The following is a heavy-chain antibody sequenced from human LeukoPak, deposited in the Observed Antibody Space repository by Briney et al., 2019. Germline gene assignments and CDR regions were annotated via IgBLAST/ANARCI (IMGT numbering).Heavy chain of an antibody. D-gene: IGHD6-13*01. Sequence: PSETLSLTCTVSGGSISSYYWSWIRQPPGKGLEWIGYIYYSGSTNYNPSPKSRVTISVDTSKNQLSLKLSSVTAADTAVYYCARDPPIAAAGGDAFDIWGQGTMVTVSS. V-gene: IGHV4-59*01. CDR2: IYYSGST. CDR3: ARDPPIAAAGGDAFDI. J-gene: IGHJ3*02. CDR1: GGSISSYY.